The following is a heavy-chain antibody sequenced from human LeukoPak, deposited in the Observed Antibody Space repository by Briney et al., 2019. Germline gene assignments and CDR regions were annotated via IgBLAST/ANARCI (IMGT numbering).Heavy chain of an antibody. D-gene: IGHD6-19*01. CDR1: GFTFSSYA. V-gene: IGHV3-23*01. CDR3: AKDPQYSSGWYVDVTPKGYFDY. CDR2: ISGSGGST. J-gene: IGHJ4*02. Sequence: GGSLRLSCAASGFTFSSYAMSWVRQAPGRGLEWVSAISGSGGSTYYADSVKGRFTISRDNSKNTLYLQMNSLRAEDTAVYYCAKDPQYSSGWYVDVTPKGYFDYWGQGTLVTVSS.